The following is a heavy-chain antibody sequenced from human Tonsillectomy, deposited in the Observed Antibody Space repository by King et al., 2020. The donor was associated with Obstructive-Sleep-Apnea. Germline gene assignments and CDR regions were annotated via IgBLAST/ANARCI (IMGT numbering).Heavy chain of an antibody. CDR2: IYYSGST. Sequence: VQLQESGPGLVKPSQTLSLTCTVSGGSISSGDYYWSWIRQPPGKGLEWIGYIYYSGSTYYNPSLKSRVTISVDTSKNQFSLKLSSVTAADTAVYYCASSRYYYDSSGYYYVFDYWGQGTLVTVSS. D-gene: IGHD3-22*01. J-gene: IGHJ4*02. CDR1: GGSISSGDYY. CDR3: ASSRYYYDSSGYYYVFDY. V-gene: IGHV4-30-4*01.